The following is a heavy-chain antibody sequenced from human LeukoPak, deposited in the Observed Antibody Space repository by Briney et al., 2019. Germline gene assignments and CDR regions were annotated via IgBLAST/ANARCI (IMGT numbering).Heavy chain of an antibody. CDR3: ARDSYYYDSSGYYSVYYYGMDV. CDR1: GFTFSSYS. J-gene: IGHJ6*02. V-gene: IGHV3-21*01. Sequence: GGSLRLSCAASGFTFSSYSMNWVRQAPGKGLEWVSSISSSSSYIYYADSVKGRFTISRDNAKNSLYLQMNSLRAEDTAVYYCARDSYYYDSSGYYSVYYYGMDVWGQGTTVTVSS. D-gene: IGHD3-22*01. CDR2: ISSSSSYI.